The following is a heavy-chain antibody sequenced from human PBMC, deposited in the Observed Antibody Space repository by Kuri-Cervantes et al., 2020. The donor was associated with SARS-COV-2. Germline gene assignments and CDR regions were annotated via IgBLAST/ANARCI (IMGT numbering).Heavy chain of an antibody. D-gene: IGHD3-10*01. CDR3: ARYALGELSGYYYGMDV. V-gene: IGHV4-39*07. CDR1: GGSISSSSYY. CDR2: IYYSGST. J-gene: IGHJ6*02. Sequence: GSLRLSCTVSGGSISSSSYYWGWIRQPPGKGLEWIGSIYYSGSTYYNPSLKSRVTISVDTSKNQFSLKLSSVTAADTAVYYCARYALGELSGYYYGMDVWGQGTMVTVSS.